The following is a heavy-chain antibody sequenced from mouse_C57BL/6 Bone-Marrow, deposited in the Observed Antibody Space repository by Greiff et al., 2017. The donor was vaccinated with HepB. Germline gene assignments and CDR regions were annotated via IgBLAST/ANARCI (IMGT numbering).Heavy chain of an antibody. J-gene: IGHJ3*01. CDR1: GFNFTDDY. V-gene: IGHV14-4*01. Sequence: VQLQQSGAELVRPGASVKLSCTASGFNFTDDYMHWVKQRPEQGLEWIGWIDPENGDTEYASKFQGKATITADKSSNTAYLQLSSLTSEDTAVYDCTPYYYPIAYGGQGTRVTVSA. CDR2: IDPENGDT. CDR3: TPYYYPIAY. D-gene: IGHD1-1*01.